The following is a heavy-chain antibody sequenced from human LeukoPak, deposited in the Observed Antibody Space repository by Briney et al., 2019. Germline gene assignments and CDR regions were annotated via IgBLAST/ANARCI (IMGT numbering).Heavy chain of an antibody. CDR3: ARDPVKYSGYDAFDY. Sequence: ASVKVSCKASGYTFTSYGISWVRQAPGQGLEWMGWISAYNGNTNYAQKLQGRVTMTTDTSTSTAYMELRSLRSDDTAVYYCARDPVKYSGYDAFDYWGQGTLVTVSS. CDR2: ISAYNGNT. D-gene: IGHD5-12*01. CDR1: GYTFTSYG. J-gene: IGHJ4*02. V-gene: IGHV1-18*01.